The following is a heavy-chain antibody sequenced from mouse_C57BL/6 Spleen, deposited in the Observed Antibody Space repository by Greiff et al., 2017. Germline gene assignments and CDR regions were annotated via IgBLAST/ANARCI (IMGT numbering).Heavy chain of an antibody. CDR3: ARDKIPDYYGSSGWLAY. D-gene: IGHD1-1*01. CDR1: GFTFSSYA. Sequence: DVKLVESGGGLVKPGGSLKLSCAASGFTFSSYAMSWVRQTPEKRLAWVATISDGGSYTYYPDNVKGRFTISRDNAKNNLYLQMSHLKSEDTAMYYCARDKIPDYYGSSGWLAYWGQGTLVTVSA. V-gene: IGHV5-4*01. CDR2: ISDGGSYT. J-gene: IGHJ3*01.